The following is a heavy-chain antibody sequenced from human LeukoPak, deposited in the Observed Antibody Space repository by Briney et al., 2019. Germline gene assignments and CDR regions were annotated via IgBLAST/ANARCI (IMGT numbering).Heavy chain of an antibody. CDR2: IWYDGSNE. CDR1: GFTFSSYG. J-gene: IGHJ3*02. Sequence: GGSLRLSCAASGFTFSSYGMHWVRQAPGKGVGWVAVIWYDGSNEYYADSVKGRFTISRDNSKNTLYLQMNSLRAEDTAVYYCARDRAVAGPSHDAFDIWGQGTMVTVSS. CDR3: ARDRAVAGPSHDAFDI. V-gene: IGHV3-33*01. D-gene: IGHD6-19*01.